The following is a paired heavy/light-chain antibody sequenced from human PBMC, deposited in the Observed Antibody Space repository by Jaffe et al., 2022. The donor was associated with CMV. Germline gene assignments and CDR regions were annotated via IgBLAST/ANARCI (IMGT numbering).Light chain of an antibody. V-gene: IGKV1-39*01. CDR1: QSISNY. J-gene: IGKJ1*01. Sequence: DIQLTQSPSSLSASVGDGVTITCRTSQSISNYLNWYQQKPGKAPKLLIYTASTLQSGVPSRFSGSGSGTDFTLTISSLQPEDFAIYYCQQSYRSPGTFGQGTKVEIK. CDR2: TAS. CDR3: QQSYRSPGT.
Heavy chain of an antibody. CDR3: ARDRIRMITFGGVGAFDI. CDR2: TTAYNGKT. D-gene: IGHD3-16*01. J-gene: IGHJ3*02. V-gene: IGHV1-18*01. CDR1: GYTFISYG. Sequence: QVQLVQSGAEVKKPGASVKVSCKASGYTFISYGISWVRQAPGQGLEWMGWTTAYNGKTNYAQKFQGRVTMSTDTSTSTAHMELRSLRSDDTAVYYCARDRIRMITFGGVGAFDIWGQGTLVAVSS.